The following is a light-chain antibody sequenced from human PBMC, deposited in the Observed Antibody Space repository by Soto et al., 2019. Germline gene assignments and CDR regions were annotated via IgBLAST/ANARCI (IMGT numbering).Light chain of an antibody. CDR1: QSVSSN. J-gene: IGKJ1*01. V-gene: IGKV3D-15*01. CDR2: DAS. Sequence: EILMTQSPATLSVSPGERATLSCRASQSVSSNLAWYQQKRGQAPRLLIYDASNRATGIPGRFTGSGPGTDFSLTINSMQSEDFAIYYCHQYNNWPPTFGQGTKVDI. CDR3: HQYNNWPPT.